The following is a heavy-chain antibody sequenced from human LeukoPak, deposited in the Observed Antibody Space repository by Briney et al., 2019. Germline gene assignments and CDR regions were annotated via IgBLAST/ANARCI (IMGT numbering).Heavy chain of an antibody. CDR1: GVTLSSYA. D-gene: IGHD6-19*01. CDR3: AKDLVPGYSSGWYPRPDY. CDR2: VSGSGGST. Sequence: GGSLRLSCAASGVTLSSYAMTWVRQAPGKGLEWVSSVSGSGGSTYYADSVKGRFTISRDNSKNTLYLQMNSLRVEDTAIYYCAKDLVPGYSSGWYPRPDYWGQGTLVTVSS. V-gene: IGHV3-23*01. J-gene: IGHJ4*02.